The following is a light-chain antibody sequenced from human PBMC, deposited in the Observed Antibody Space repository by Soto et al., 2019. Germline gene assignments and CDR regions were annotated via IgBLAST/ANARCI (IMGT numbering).Light chain of an antibody. J-gene: IGKJ2*01. CDR1: QSVSSSY. CDR3: QQYGSSPYT. Sequence: EIVLTQSPGTLSLSPGERATLSCRASQSVSSSYLAWYQQKRGHAPRLLIYGASSRATGIPDRFSGSGSGTDFTLTISRLEPEDFAVYYCQQYGSSPYTFGQGTKLEIK. CDR2: GAS. V-gene: IGKV3-20*01.